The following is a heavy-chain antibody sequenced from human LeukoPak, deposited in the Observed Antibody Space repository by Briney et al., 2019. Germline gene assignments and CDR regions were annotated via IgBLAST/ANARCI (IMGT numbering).Heavy chain of an antibody. CDR2: ISSSSSYT. V-gene: IGHV3-11*06. CDR3: ARDSGDSGYNSPMVRGSYGMDV. Sequence: PGGSLRLSCAASGFTFSYYYMSWIRQAPGKGLEWVSYISSSSSYTNYADSVKGRFTISRDNAKNSLYLQMNSLRAEDTAVYYCARDSGDSGYNSPMVRGSYGMDVWGKGTTVTVSS. D-gene: IGHD3-10*01. CDR1: GFTFSYYY. J-gene: IGHJ6*04.